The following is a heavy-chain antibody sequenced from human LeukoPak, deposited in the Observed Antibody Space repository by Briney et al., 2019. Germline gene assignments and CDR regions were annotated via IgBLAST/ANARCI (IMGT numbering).Heavy chain of an antibody. Sequence: WASVKVSCKASGGTFSNYAINWVRQAPGQGLEWMGGIIPIFGTANYAQNFQGRVTITADESTTTAYLELSGLRSEDTAVYYCARSGEMATAHWFFDLWGRGTLVTVSS. CDR1: GGTFSNYA. J-gene: IGHJ2*01. D-gene: IGHD5-24*01. CDR2: IIPIFGTA. V-gene: IGHV1-69*13. CDR3: ARSGEMATAHWFFDL.